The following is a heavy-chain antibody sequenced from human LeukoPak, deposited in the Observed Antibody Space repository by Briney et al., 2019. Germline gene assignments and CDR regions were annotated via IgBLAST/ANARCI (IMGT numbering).Heavy chain of an antibody. D-gene: IGHD2-2*01. CDR1: GGSISSSSYY. CDR3: AREYSYCSSTSCSYYMDV. Sequence: PSQTLSLTCTVSGGSISSSSYYWGWIRQPPGMGLEWIGSIYYSGSTYYNPSLKSRVTISVDTSKNQFSLKLSSVTAADTAVYYCAREYSYCSSTSCSYYMDVWGKGTTVTVSS. V-gene: IGHV4-39*07. CDR2: IYYSGST. J-gene: IGHJ6*03.